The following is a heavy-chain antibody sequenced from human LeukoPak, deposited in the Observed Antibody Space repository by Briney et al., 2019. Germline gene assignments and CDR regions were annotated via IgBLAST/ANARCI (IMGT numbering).Heavy chain of an antibody. CDR1: GFTFSSYA. Sequence: GGSLRLSCAASGFTFSSYAMSWVRQAPGKGLECVSAISGSGGSTYYADSVKGRFTISRDNSKNTLYLQMNSLRAEDTAVYYCAKAHYDSSGYYYAFDYWGQGTLVTVSS. J-gene: IGHJ4*02. D-gene: IGHD3-22*01. CDR2: ISGSGGST. CDR3: AKAHYDSSGYYYAFDY. V-gene: IGHV3-23*01.